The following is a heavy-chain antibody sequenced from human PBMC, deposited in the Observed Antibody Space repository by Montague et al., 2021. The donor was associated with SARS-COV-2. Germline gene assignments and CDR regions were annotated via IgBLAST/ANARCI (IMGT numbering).Heavy chain of an antibody. V-gene: IGHV4-4*02. J-gene: IGHJ5*02. Sequence: KYNPSLKSRVTISVDKSKNQFSLKLSSVTAADTAVYYCARVRSGYKSGCDPWGHGTL. CDR3: ARVRSGYKSGCDP. D-gene: IGHD5-12*01.